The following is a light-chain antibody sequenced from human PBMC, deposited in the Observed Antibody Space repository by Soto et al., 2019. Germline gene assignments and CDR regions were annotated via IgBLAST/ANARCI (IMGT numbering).Light chain of an antibody. V-gene: IGKV3-15*01. CDR3: QQYNNWPPAT. CDR1: QSISSN. J-gene: IGKJ1*01. CDR2: GAS. Sequence: ERVMTQAAATLTKKKGERATLSCRASQSISSNLAWYQQKPGQAPRLLIYGASTRATGLPARFSGTGSGTEFTLTINSLQSEDSAVYYCQQYNNWPPATFGQGSKVDIK.